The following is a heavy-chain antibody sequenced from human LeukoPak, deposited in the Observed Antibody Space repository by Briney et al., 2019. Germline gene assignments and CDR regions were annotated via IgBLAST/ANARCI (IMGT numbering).Heavy chain of an antibody. J-gene: IGHJ4*02. D-gene: IGHD4-17*01. Sequence: GGSLRLSCAASGFTFSSYAMSWVRQAPGKGLEWVSGISGSGGSTYYADSVKGRFTISRDNAKNSLYLQINSLRAEDTAVYYCARVLNDYGDYVIDYWGQGTLATVSS. CDR3: ARVLNDYGDYVIDY. V-gene: IGHV3-23*01. CDR2: ISGSGGST. CDR1: GFTFSSYA.